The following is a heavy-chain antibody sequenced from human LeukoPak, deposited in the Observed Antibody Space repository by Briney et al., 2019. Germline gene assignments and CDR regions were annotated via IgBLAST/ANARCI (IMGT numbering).Heavy chain of an antibody. J-gene: IGHJ4*02. Sequence: AGGSLRLSCAASGFTFSSYGMHWVRQAPGQGLEWVSVIYSGGSTYYADSVKGRFTISRDNSKNTVFLQLNSLRAEDTAVYYCARYHYDSSGYPYYFDYWGQGTLVTVSS. CDR1: GFTFSSYG. CDR3: ARYHYDSSGYPYYFDY. CDR2: IYSGGST. D-gene: IGHD3-22*01. V-gene: IGHV3-53*01.